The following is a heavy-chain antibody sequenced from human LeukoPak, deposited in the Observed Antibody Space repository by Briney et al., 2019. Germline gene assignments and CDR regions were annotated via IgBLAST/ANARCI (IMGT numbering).Heavy chain of an antibody. J-gene: IGHJ4*02. V-gene: IGHV1-58*01. Sequence: SVKVSCKASGFTFTSSAVQWVRQARGQRLEWIGWIVVGSGNTHYALKFQERVTITRDVSTNTAYMELSSLRSEDTAVYYCAAEGPHDFFDYWGQGTLVTVSS. D-gene: IGHD3-3*01. CDR2: IVVGSGNT. CDR1: GFTFTSSA. CDR3: AAEGPHDFFDY.